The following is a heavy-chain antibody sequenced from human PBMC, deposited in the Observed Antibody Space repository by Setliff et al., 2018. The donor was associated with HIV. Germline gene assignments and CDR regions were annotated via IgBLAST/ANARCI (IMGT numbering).Heavy chain of an antibody. V-gene: IGHV4-31*03. CDR1: GGSISSGFYY. CDR2: IYYSGST. Sequence: SETLSLTCTVSGGSISSGFYYWNWIRQHPGKGLEWIGYIYYSGSTYYNPSLKSRVTISVDTSKNQFSLKLSSVTAADTALYYCARLSIFGVASKGWFDPWGQGTLVTVSS. J-gene: IGHJ5*02. D-gene: IGHD3-3*01. CDR3: ARLSIFGVASKGWFDP.